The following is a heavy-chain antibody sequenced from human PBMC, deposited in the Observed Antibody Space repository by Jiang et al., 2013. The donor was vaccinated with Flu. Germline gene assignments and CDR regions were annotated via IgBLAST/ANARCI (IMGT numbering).Heavy chain of an antibody. CDR3: VTSNAGPDEY. J-gene: IGHJ4*02. V-gene: IGHV4-31*03. D-gene: IGHD2-8*01. Sequence: SLTCTVSGVSIRSGGYYWTWIRQHTGKGLEWIGYMFNSNTGSADYNPSLKSRVTMSADTSKNHLYLKLGSVTAADKAVYYCVTSNAGPDEYWGQGILVTVSS. CDR1: GVSIRSGGYY. CDR2: MFNSNTGSA.